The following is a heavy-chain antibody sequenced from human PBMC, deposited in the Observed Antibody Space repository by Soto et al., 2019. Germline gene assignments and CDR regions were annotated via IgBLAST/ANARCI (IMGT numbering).Heavy chain of an antibody. CDR3: ARSGYDSSGYYYLSY. CDR2: IIPIFGTA. D-gene: IGHD3-22*01. V-gene: IGHV1-69*13. Sequence: ASVKVSCKVSGGTFSSYAISWVRQAPGQGLEWMGGIIPIFGTANYAQKFQGRVTITADESTSTAYMELSSLRSEDTAVYYCARSGYDSSGYYYLSYWGQGTLVTVSS. CDR1: GGTFSSYA. J-gene: IGHJ4*02.